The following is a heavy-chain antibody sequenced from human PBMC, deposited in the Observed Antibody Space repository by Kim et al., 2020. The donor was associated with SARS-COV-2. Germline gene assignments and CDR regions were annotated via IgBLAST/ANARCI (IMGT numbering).Heavy chain of an antibody. D-gene: IGHD6-13*01. J-gene: IGHJ1*01. V-gene: IGHV4-39*01. Sequence: PSPKGRVTISVDPSKNQFSLKLSSVTAADTAVYFCARQKDIAAAGTTNFQHWGQGTLVTVSS. CDR3: ARQKDIAAAGTTNFQH.